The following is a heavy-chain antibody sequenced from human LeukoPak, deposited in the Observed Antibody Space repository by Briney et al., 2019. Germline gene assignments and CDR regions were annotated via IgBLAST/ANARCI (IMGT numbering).Heavy chain of an antibody. CDR1: GFTLSSYA. V-gene: IGHV3-23*01. CDR2: LASSGIHI. D-gene: IGHD6-19*01. CDR3: ARGSYSSGWTLDY. Sequence: GGSLRLSCAASGFTLSSYAMGWIRQDPGRGLEWVSALASSGIHIYYADSVKGRFTISRDNSKNTLYLQMNSLRAEDTAVYYCARGSYSSGWTLDYWGQGTLVTVSS. J-gene: IGHJ4*02.